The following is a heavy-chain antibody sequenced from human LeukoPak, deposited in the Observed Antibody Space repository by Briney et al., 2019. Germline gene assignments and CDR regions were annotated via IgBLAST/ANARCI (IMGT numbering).Heavy chain of an antibody. D-gene: IGHD3-10*01. CDR1: GGTFSSYA. CDR3: ARRNYYGSGGGAFDI. J-gene: IGHJ3*02. Sequence: ASVKVSCKASGGTFSSYAISWVRQAPGQGLEWMGGIIPIFGTANYAQKFQGRVAITADESTSTAYMELSSLRSEDTAVYYCARRNYYGSGGGAFDIWGQGTMVTVSS. CDR2: IIPIFGTA. V-gene: IGHV1-69*13.